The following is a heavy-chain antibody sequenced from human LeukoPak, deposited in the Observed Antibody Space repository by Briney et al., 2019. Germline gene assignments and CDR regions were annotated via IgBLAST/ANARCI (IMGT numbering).Heavy chain of an antibody. V-gene: IGHV4-59*01. CDR2: FYYSGST. Sequence: PSETLSLTCTVSGGSISSYYWSWIRQPPGKGLEWIGYFYYSGSTNYNPSLKSRVTISVDTSKNQFSLKLSSVTAADTAVYYCAREDQNSDVDIVANNRGPAFDIWGQGTMVTVSS. J-gene: IGHJ3*02. D-gene: IGHD5-12*01. CDR3: AREDQNSDVDIVANNRGPAFDI. CDR1: GGSISSYY.